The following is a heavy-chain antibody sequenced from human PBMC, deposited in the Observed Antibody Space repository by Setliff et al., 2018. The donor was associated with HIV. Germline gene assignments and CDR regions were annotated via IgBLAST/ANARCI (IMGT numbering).Heavy chain of an antibody. CDR2: IIPNSAGT. Sequence: ASVKVSCKASGYTFTGYFIHWVRQAPGQGLEWMGRIIPNSAGTNYAQKFQGRVTMTRNTATSTAYMELRSPRSEDTAIYYCARQKSTVATPVGWFDPWGQGTLVT. J-gene: IGHJ5*02. CDR1: GYTFTGYF. V-gene: IGHV1-2*06. CDR3: ARQKSTVATPVGWFDP. D-gene: IGHD2-21*02.